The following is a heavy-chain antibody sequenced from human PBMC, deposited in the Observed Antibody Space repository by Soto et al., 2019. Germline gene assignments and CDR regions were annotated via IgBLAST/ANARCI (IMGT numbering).Heavy chain of an antibody. V-gene: IGHV4-34*01. Sequence: QVQLQQWGAGLLKPSETLSLTCAVYGGSFSGYYWSWIRQPPGKGLEWMGEINHSGSTNYNPSLKSRVTISVDTSKNQFSLKLSSVTAADTAVYYCARAVLRFLEWFPNTWIFDYWGQGTLVTVSS. D-gene: IGHD3-3*01. CDR2: INHSGST. J-gene: IGHJ4*02. CDR1: GGSFSGYY. CDR3: ARAVLRFLEWFPNTWIFDY.